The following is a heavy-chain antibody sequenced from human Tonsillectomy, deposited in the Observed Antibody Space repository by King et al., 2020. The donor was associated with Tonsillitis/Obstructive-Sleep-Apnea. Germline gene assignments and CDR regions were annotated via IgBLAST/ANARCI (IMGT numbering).Heavy chain of an antibody. CDR2: INHSGST. J-gene: IGHJ2*01. V-gene: IGHV4-34*01. CDR1: GGSFSGYY. Sequence: VQLQQWGAGLLKPSETLSLTCAVYGGSFSGYYWSWIRQPPGKGLEWIGEINHSGSTNYNPSLKSRVTISVDTSKNQFSLKLSSVTAADTAVYYCARGRVITPVTRRTSWYFDLWGRGTLVTVSS. CDR3: ARGRVITPVTRRTSWYFDL. D-gene: IGHD4-11*01.